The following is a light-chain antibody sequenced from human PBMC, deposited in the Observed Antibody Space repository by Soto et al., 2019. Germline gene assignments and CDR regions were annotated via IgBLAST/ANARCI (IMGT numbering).Light chain of an antibody. J-gene: IGKJ4*01. V-gene: IGKV3D-15*01. Sequence: EFVLTQSPGTLSLSPGERATLSCRASQTVRNNYLAWYQQKPGQAPRLLIYDASNRATGIPARFSGSGSGTEFTLTISSLQSEDFAVYYCQQYNNWPPLTFGGGTKVDIK. CDR1: QTVRNN. CDR2: DAS. CDR3: QQYNNWPPLT.